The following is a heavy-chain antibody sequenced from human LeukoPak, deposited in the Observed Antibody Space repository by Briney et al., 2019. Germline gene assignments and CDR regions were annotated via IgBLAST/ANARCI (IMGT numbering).Heavy chain of an antibody. CDR3: ARVGLRAFDI. CDR1: GFTFSSYS. V-gene: IGHV3-21*01. D-gene: IGHD5-12*01. Sequence: GGSLRLSCAASGFTFSSYSMNWVRQAPGKGLEWVSSISSSSSYIYYADSVKGRFTIYRDNPNISLYLQMNSRRAEDTVVYYCARVGLRAFDIWGQGTMVTVSS. J-gene: IGHJ3*02. CDR2: ISSSSSYI.